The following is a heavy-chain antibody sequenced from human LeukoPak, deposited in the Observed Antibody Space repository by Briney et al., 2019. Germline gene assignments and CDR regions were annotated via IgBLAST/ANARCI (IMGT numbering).Heavy chain of an antibody. D-gene: IGHD3-3*01. Sequence: SVKVSCKASGGTFSSYAISWVRQAPGQGLEWMGGIIPIFGTANYAQKFQGRVTITTDESTSTAYMELSSLRSEDTAVYYCASRFWSGYSFDYWGQGTLVTVSS. V-gene: IGHV1-69*05. CDR2: IIPIFGTA. CDR1: GGTFSSYA. CDR3: ASRFWSGYSFDY. J-gene: IGHJ4*02.